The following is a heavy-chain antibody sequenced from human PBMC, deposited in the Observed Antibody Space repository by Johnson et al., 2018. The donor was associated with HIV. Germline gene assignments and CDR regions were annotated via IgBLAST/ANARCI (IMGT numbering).Heavy chain of an antibody. V-gene: IGHV3-30*18. J-gene: IGHJ3*02. CDR2: TPYDDSDK. CDR3: AKDGGKWELPNAFDI. D-gene: IGHD1-26*01. CDR1: GFTFTNYG. Sequence: QVQLVESGGGVVQPGRSLRLSCAASGFTFTNYGMHWVRQAPGKGLQWVAVTPYDDSDKFYADSVKGRFIISRDNPKNTLYLQIHSLRAEDTAVYYCAKDGGKWELPNAFDIWGQGTMVTVSA.